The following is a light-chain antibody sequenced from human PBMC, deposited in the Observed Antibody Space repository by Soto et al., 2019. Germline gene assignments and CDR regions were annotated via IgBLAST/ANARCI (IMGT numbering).Light chain of an antibody. CDR2: GAS. J-gene: IGKJ3*01. V-gene: IGKV3-20*01. CDR1: QSISRY. CDR3: QQYGTSFS. Sequence: IVLTQSPGTLSLSPGERTTLSCRASQSISRYLAWYQQKPGQGPRLLIYGASSRATGTPDRFSGSGSGTDFTLTISRLEPEDFAVYYCQQYGTSFSFGPGTKVDIK.